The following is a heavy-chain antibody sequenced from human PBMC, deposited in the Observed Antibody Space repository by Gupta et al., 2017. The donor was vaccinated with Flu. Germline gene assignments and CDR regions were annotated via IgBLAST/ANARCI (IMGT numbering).Heavy chain of an antibody. CDR1: GYTFTGYY. V-gene: IGHV1-2*02. J-gene: IGHJ4*02. D-gene: IGHD1-26*01. CDR2: IKPNSGGT. CDR3: ASGGSIVGAIAY. Sequence: QVQLVQSGAEVKKPGASVKVSCKASGYTFTGYYMHWVRQAPGQGLEWMGWIKPNSGGTNEAQKLQGRVTMNRDTSIRTAYMELRRMRSDDTAVYYFASGGSIVGAIAYGGQGTMVTVYS.